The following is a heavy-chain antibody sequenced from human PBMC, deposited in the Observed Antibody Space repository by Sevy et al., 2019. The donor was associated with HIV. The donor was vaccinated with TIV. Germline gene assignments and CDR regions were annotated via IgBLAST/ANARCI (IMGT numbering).Heavy chain of an antibody. CDR3: AKDFFSITPRADRSGYTALDY. J-gene: IGHJ4*02. V-gene: IGHV3-23*01. CDR1: GFTFSSYA. Sequence: GGSLRLSCAASGFTFSSYAMSWVRQAPGKGLEWVSAISGSGGSTYYADSVKGRFTISRDNSKNTLYLQMNSLRAEDTAVYYCAKDFFSITPRADRSGYTALDYWGQGTLVTVSS. CDR2: ISGSGGST. D-gene: IGHD5-18*01.